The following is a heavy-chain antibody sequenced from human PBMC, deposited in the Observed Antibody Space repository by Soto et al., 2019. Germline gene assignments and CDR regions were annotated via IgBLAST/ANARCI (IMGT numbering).Heavy chain of an antibody. Sequence: GGSLRLSCVASGFSFSSYTMSWVRQAPGKGLEWVAKMKEDGGDENYVDSVKGRFTISRDNAKNSVYLQMNSLRVEDTAVYYCGGGGLRRVAAWGQGTLVPVSS. CDR1: GFSFSSYT. CDR2: MKEDGGDE. J-gene: IGHJ5*02. CDR3: GGGGLRRVAA. V-gene: IGHV3-7*01.